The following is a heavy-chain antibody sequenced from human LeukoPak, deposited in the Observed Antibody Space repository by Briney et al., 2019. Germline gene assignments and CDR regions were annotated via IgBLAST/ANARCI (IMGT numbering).Heavy chain of an antibody. CDR3: ARGPLGWSDY. D-gene: IGHD1-26*01. CDR2: ISSSSSTI. CDR1: GFPFSPYW. V-gene: IGHV3-48*02. Sequence: PGGSLRLSCVASGFPFSPYWMNWVRQAPGKGLEWVSFISSSSSTIYYADSVKGRFTISRDNAKNSLYLQMNSLRDEDTAVYYCARGPLGWSDYWGQGILVTVSS. J-gene: IGHJ4*02.